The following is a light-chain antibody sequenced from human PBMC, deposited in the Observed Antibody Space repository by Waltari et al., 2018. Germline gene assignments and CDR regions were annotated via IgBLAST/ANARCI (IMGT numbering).Light chain of an antibody. CDR1: SSDVGSHNR. J-gene: IGLJ2*01. V-gene: IGLV2-18*02. CDR2: EVR. Sequence: QSALTQPPSVSGSPGQSVTISCTGTSSDVGSHNRVSWYQQPPGPAPKLRIYEVRNRPSGVPDRVSGSKSGNTASLTISGLQAEDEADYYCSSFTTSNTWVFGGGTKLTVL. CDR3: SSFTTSNTWV.